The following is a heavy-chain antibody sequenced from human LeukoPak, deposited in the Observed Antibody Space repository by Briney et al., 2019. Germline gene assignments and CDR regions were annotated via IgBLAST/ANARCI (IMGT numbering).Heavy chain of an antibody. V-gene: IGHV3-66*01. CDR2: IYSGGST. D-gene: IGHD3-10*01. CDR1: GFTVSSNY. CDR3: ARDANYYGSGSYYLAFDI. Sequence: PGGSLRLSCAASGFTVSSNYMSWVRQAPGKGLEWVSVIYSGGSTYYADSLKGRFTISRDNSKNTLYLQMSSLRAEDTAVYYCARDANYYGSGSYYLAFDIWGQGTMVTVSS. J-gene: IGHJ3*02.